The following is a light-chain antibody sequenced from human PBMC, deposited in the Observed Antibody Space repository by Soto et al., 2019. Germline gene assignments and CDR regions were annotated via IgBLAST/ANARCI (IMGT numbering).Light chain of an antibody. J-gene: IGKJ1*01. V-gene: IGKV1-5*03. CDR3: QQYNSYSRT. CDR1: QSISSW. Sequence: DIQMTQSPSTLSASVGDRVTITCRASQSISSWLAWYQHKPGKAPNLLIYKASTVASGVPSRFSGSGSGTEFSLTISSLQPDDFATYYCQQYNSYSRTFGQGTKVEIK. CDR2: KAS.